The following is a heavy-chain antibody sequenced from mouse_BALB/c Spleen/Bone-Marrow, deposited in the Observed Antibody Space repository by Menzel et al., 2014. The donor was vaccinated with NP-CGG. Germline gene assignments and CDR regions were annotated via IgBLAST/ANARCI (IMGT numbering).Heavy chain of an antibody. CDR2: INPDSSTI. D-gene: IGHD1-1*01. CDR1: GFDFSRYW. CDR3: ARPDYGSAMDY. V-gene: IGHV4-1*02. Sequence: EVQLQQSGGGLVQPGGSLKLSCAASGFDFSRYWMSWVRQAPGKGLEWIREINPDSSTINYTPSLKDKFIISRDNAKNTLYLQMSKVRSEDTALYYCARPDYGSAMDYWGQGTSVTVSS. J-gene: IGHJ4*01.